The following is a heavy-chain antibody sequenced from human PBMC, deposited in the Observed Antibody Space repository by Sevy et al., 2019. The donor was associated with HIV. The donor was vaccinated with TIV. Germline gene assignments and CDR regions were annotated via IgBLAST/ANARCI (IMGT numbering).Heavy chain of an antibody. CDR1: GYTLTELS. J-gene: IGHJ4*02. Sequence: ASVKVSCKVSGYTLTELSMHWVRQAPGKGLEWMGTFDPEDDEKIYPQKFQGRVTMTEDTSTDTAYMELSRLRSEDTAAYYCATTKDYYDTSGNPFDSWGQGTLVTVSS. CDR2: FDPEDDEK. V-gene: IGHV1-24*01. CDR3: ATTKDYYDTSGNPFDS. D-gene: IGHD3-22*01.